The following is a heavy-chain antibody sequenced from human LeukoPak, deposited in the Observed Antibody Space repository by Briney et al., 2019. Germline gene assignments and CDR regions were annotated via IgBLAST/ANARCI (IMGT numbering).Heavy chain of an antibody. V-gene: IGHV3-23*01. CDR1: GFTFSSYA. Sequence: PGGSLRLSCAASGFTFSSYAMSCVRQAPGKGLEWVSTISGSGSSTYYADSVKGRFTISRDNSKNTLYLQMNSLRAEDTAVYYCAKGLGYGVTGAFDIWGQGTMVTVSP. CDR3: AKGLGYGVTGAFDI. J-gene: IGHJ3*02. CDR2: ISGSGSST. D-gene: IGHD4-17*01.